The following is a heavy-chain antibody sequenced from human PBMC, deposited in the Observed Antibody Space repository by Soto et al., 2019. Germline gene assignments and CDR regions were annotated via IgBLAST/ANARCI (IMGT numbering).Heavy chain of an antibody. V-gene: IGHV3-23*01. CDR3: AKAPRITMIVVVTPFDY. CDR1: GFTFSSYA. J-gene: IGHJ4*02. D-gene: IGHD3-22*01. CDR2: ISGSGGST. Sequence: GGSLRLSCAASGFTFSSYAMSWFRQAPGKGLEWVSAISGSGGSTYYADSVKGRFTISRDNSKNTLYLQMNSLRAEDTAVYYCAKAPRITMIVVVTPFDYWGQGTLVTVSS.